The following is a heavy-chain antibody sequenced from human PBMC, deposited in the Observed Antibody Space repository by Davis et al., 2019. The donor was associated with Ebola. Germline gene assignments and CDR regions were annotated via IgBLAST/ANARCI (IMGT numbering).Heavy chain of an antibody. CDR3: AKSGLSFGVVKYHYGMDV. Sequence: GGSLRLSCAASGFTFSSYAMTWVRQAPGKGLERVSAISGSGGSTYYADSVKGRFTISRDNSKNTLYLQMNSLRAEDTAVYYCAKSGLSFGVVKYHYGMDVWGKGTTVTVSS. J-gene: IGHJ6*04. D-gene: IGHD3-3*01. CDR2: ISGSGGST. CDR1: GFTFSSYA. V-gene: IGHV3-23*01.